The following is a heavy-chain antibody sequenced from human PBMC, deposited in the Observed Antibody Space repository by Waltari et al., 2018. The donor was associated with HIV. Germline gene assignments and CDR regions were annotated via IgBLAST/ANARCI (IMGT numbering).Heavy chain of an antibody. CDR2: IYYRGST. D-gene: IGHD3-16*01. V-gene: IGHV4-59*01. Sequence: QVQLQESGPGLVKPSATLSLTCTVSAGSISSYSFSWIRQPPGKGLEWSGYIYYRGSTNYNPSLKSRVTISVDTSKNQFSLKLSSVTAADTAVYYCARGDPVGPAFDIWGQGTMVTVSS. J-gene: IGHJ3*02. CDR3: ARGDPVGPAFDI. CDR1: AGSISSYS.